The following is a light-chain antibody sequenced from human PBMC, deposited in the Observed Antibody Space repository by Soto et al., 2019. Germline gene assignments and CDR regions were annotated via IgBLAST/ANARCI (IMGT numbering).Light chain of an antibody. V-gene: IGKV3-20*01. Sequence: EIVLTQSPGILSLSPGERATLSCRASQSVSSTYLARYQQKPGQAPRLLIYGAASRATGIPDRFSGSGSGTDFTLTISRLEPEDFAVYYCQQYGSSLMYTFGQGTKLEIK. CDR2: GAA. CDR1: QSVSSTY. CDR3: QQYGSSLMYT. J-gene: IGKJ2*01.